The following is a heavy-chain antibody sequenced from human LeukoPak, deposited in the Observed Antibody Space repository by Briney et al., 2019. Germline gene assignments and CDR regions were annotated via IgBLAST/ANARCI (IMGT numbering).Heavy chain of an antibody. CDR1: GGTFSSYA. CDR2: IIPIFGTA. V-gene: IGHV1-69*13. D-gene: IGHD4-23*01. Sequence: ASVKVSCKASGGTFSSYAISWVRQAPGQGLEWMGGIIPIFGTANYAQKFQGRVTITADESTSTAYMELRSLRSDDTAVYSCARANGGSSVFDYWGQGTLVTVSS. CDR3: ARANGGSSVFDY. J-gene: IGHJ4*02.